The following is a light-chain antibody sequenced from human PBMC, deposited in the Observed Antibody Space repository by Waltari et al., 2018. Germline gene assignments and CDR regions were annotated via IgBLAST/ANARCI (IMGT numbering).Light chain of an antibody. Sequence: DIQMTQSPSTLSAPVGDRVTITCRASQSIRSWLAWYQQKTGKAPKLLISKASTLESGVPSRFSGSGSGTEFTLTISSLQPDDFATYHCQQYKSPPWTFGQGTKVEIK. CDR1: QSIRSW. V-gene: IGKV1-5*03. CDR2: KAS. CDR3: QQYKSPPWT. J-gene: IGKJ1*01.